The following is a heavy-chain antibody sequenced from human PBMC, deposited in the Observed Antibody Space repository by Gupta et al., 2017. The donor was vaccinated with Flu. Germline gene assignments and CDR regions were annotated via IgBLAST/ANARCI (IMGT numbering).Heavy chain of an antibody. Sequence: QVQLQESGPGLVKPSETLSLTCTVSGGSISSYHWSWIRQPPGKGLEWIGYMDYSGSTNYNPSLKSRVTISGDTSKNQFSLKLSSVTAADTAVYYCARDRTAGGGYYGMDVWGQGTAVTVSS. CDR3: ARDRTAGGGYYGMDV. CDR2: MDYSGST. V-gene: IGHV4-59*01. J-gene: IGHJ6*02. D-gene: IGHD2-15*01. CDR1: GGSISSYH.